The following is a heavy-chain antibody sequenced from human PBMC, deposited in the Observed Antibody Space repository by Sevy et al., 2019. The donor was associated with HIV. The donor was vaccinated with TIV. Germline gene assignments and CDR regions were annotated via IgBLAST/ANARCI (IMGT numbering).Heavy chain of an antibody. V-gene: IGHV3-30*18. CDR2: ISYDGSNK. D-gene: IGHD2-21*02. CDR1: GFTFSSYG. Sequence: GGSLRLSCAASGFTFSSYGMHWVRQAPGKGLEWVAAISYDGSNKYYGDSVKGRVTISRDNSKNTLYLQMNSLRAEDTAVYYCAKDPHPATAVFYYFDYWGQGTLVTVSS. J-gene: IGHJ4*02. CDR3: AKDPHPATAVFYYFDY.